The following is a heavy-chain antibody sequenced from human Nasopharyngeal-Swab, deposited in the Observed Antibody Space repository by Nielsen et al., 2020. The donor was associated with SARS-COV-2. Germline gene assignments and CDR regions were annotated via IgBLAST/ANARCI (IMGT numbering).Heavy chain of an antibody. Sequence: RQAPGKGLEWIGEINHSGSTNYNPSLKSRVTISVDTSKNQFSLKLSSVTAADTAVYYCASHHYDYGSLDYWGQGTLVTVPS. CDR3: ASHHYDYGSLDY. D-gene: IGHD3-16*01. CDR2: INHSGST. V-gene: IGHV4-34*01. J-gene: IGHJ4*02.